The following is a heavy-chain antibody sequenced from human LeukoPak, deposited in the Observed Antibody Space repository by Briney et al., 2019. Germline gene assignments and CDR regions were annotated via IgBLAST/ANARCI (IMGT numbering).Heavy chain of an antibody. V-gene: IGHV1-18*01. J-gene: IGHJ4*02. CDR3: ARDSGTTATTYHY. D-gene: IGHD4-17*01. CDR1: GYTSTSYG. Sequence: GASVKVFCKTSGYTSTSYGISWARQAPGQGLEWMGWINSYSGNTYYAQRLQGRVTMTTDTSTSTAYRELRSLRSDDTAIYYCARDSGTTATTYHYWGQGTLVTVYS. CDR2: INSYSGNT.